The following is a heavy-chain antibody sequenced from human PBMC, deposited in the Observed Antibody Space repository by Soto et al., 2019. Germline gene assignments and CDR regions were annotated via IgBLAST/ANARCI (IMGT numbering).Heavy chain of an antibody. J-gene: IGHJ4*02. D-gene: IGHD2-2*01. CDR2: IKEDGGKK. V-gene: IGHV3-7*03. CDR3: AKVEDIVVVPGRGFFDY. CDR1: GFTFSTFW. Sequence: GGSLRLFCAASGFTFSTFWMTWVRQAPGKGLEWVANIKEDGGKKYYVDSVKGRFTISRDNAKNTLYLQMNSLRAEDTAVYYCAKVEDIVVVPGRGFFDYWGQGTLVTVSS.